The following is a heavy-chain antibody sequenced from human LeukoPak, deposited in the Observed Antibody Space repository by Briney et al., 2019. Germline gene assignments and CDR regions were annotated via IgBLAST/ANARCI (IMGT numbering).Heavy chain of an antibody. CDR3: ARAYYDILTGYVWFDH. V-gene: IGHV1-69*02. D-gene: IGHD3-9*01. CDR1: GGTFSSYT. CDR2: IIPILGIA. J-gene: IGHJ5*02. Sequence: SVTVSCKASGGTFSSYTISWVRQAPGQGVEWMGRIIPILGIANYAQKFQGRVTITADKSTSTAYMELSSLRSEDTAVYYCARAYYDILTGYVWFDHWGQGTLVTVSS.